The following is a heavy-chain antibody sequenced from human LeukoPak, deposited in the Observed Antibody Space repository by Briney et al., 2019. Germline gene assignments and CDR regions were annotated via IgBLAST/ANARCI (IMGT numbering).Heavy chain of an antibody. CDR3: ARAPPYCGGDCSDWYFDL. V-gene: IGHV3-64D*06. J-gene: IGHJ2*01. Sequence: TGGSLRLSCSASGTAFRTYAMHWVRQPPGKGLYYVSAISINGGSTYYADSVRGRFTISRDNSKNTLYLQMSSLRPDDTAVYYCARAPPYCGGDCSDWYFDLWGRGTLVTVSS. D-gene: IGHD2-21*02. CDR1: GTAFRTYA. CDR2: ISINGGST.